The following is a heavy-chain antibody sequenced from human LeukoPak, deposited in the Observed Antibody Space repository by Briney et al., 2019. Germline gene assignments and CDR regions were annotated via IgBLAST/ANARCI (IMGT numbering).Heavy chain of an antibody. CDR1: GFTFSSYG. D-gene: IGHD6-13*01. V-gene: IGHV3-30*18. CDR3: AKDGSSSAFDY. CDR2: ISYDGCNK. J-gene: IGHJ4*02. Sequence: PGGSLRLSCAASGFTFSSYGMHWVRQAPGKGLEWVAVISYDGCNKYYADSVKGRFTISRDNSKNTLYLQMNSLRAEDTAVYYCAKDGSSSAFDYWGQGTLVTVSS.